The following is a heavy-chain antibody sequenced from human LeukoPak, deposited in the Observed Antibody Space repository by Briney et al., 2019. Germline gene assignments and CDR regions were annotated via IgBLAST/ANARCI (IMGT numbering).Heavy chain of an antibody. CDR2: IRYDGSNK. D-gene: IGHD6-13*01. Sequence: GGSLRLSCAASGFTFSSYGMHWVRQAPGKGLEWVAFIRYDGSNKYYAGSVKGRFTISRDNSKNTLYLQMNSLRAEDTAVYYCAKAAVYSSSWTPFDDWGQGTLVTVSS. V-gene: IGHV3-30*02. CDR3: AKAAVYSSSWTPFDD. J-gene: IGHJ4*02. CDR1: GFTFSSYG.